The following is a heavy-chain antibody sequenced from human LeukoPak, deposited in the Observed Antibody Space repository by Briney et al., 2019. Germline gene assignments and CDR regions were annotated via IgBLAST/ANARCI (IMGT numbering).Heavy chain of an antibody. D-gene: IGHD6-13*01. J-gene: IGHJ4*02. Sequence: ASVTVSCKASGYTFSSYGITWVRQAPGQGLEWMGWISVYNGNTNYAQKLQGRVTMTTDTSTSTAYMELRSLRSDDTAIYYCARDREAAGQKRTDYWGQGTLVTVSS. CDR3: ARDREAAGQKRTDY. CDR2: ISVYNGNT. V-gene: IGHV1-18*01. CDR1: GYTFSSYG.